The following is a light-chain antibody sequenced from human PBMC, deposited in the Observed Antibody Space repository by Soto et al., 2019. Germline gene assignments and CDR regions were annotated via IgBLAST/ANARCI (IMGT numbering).Light chain of an antibody. V-gene: IGLV2-14*01. CDR3: SSYTSSSTLMV. CDR1: SSDVGGYNY. CDR2: DVS. Sequence: QSALTQPASVSGSPGQSITISCTGTSSDVGGYNYVSWYQQHPGKAPKLMIYDVSNRPSGVSNRVSGSKSGKTASLTISGLQAEDEADYYCSSYTSSSTLMVFGGGTKLTVL. J-gene: IGLJ2*01.